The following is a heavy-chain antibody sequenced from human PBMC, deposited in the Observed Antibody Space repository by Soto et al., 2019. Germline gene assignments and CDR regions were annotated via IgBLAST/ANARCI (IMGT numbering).Heavy chain of an antibody. Sequence: QVQLVESGGGVVQPGRSLRLSCAASGFTFSSYGMHWVRQAPGKGLEWVAVISYDGSNKYYADSVKGRFTISRDNSKNTLYLQMNSLRAEDTAVYYCAKDYPDDFWSGGYRGGAFDIWGQGTMVTVSS. V-gene: IGHV3-30*18. CDR3: AKDYPDDFWSGGYRGGAFDI. J-gene: IGHJ3*02. CDR1: GFTFSSYG. CDR2: ISYDGSNK. D-gene: IGHD3-3*01.